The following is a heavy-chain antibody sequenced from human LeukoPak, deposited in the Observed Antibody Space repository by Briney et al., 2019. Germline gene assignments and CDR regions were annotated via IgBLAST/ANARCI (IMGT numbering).Heavy chain of an antibody. CDR3: ATEYGSGRNYYFYMDV. J-gene: IGHJ6*03. CDR1: GFTFSDYY. CDR2: ISGSGRTI. V-gene: IGHV3-11*04. Sequence: PGGSLRLSCAASGFTFSDYYMSWIRQAPGKGLEWVPYISGSGRTIYYADSVKGRFTISRDNAKNSLYLQMNSLRAEDTAVYYCATEYGSGRNYYFYMDVWGKGTTVTVSS. D-gene: IGHD3-10*01.